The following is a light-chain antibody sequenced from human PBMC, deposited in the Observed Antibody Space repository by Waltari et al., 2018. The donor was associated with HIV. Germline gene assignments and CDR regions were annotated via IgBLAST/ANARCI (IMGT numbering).Light chain of an antibody. J-gene: IGLJ2*01. CDR1: NIINYY. V-gene: IGLV3-19*01. Sequence: SSELTQDPAVSVALGQTVRITCQGDNIINYYASWYQQKPGQAPVLVVYGENNRPSGIPDRFSGSSSGNIASLTITGAQAEDEADYYCNSRDISGKHPVVLGGGTKVTVL. CDR2: GEN. CDR3: NSRDISGKHPVV.